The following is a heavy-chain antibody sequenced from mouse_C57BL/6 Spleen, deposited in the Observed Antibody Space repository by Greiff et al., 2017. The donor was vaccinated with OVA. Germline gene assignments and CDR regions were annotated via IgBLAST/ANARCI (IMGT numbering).Heavy chain of an antibody. Sequence: EVKLVESEGGLVQPGSSMKLSCTASGFTFSDYYMAWVRQVPEKGLEWVANINYDGSSTYYLDSLKSRFIISRDNAKNILYLQMSSLKSEDTATYYCAREGYYGNPFYWYFDVWGTGTTVTVSS. CDR1: GFTFSDYY. D-gene: IGHD2-1*01. CDR3: AREGYYGNPFYWYFDV. J-gene: IGHJ1*03. V-gene: IGHV5-16*01. CDR2: INYDGSST.